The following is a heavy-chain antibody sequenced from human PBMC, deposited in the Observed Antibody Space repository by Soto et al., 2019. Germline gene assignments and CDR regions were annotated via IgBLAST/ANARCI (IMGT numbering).Heavy chain of an antibody. CDR1: GDSVSSNGAA. CDR3: TKQKGDSRTYYGMDV. D-gene: IGHD2-21*02. J-gene: IGHJ6*02. CDR2: AYYRSQWYY. Sequence: SQTLSLTCAISGDSVSSNGAAWNWIRQSPSRGLEWLGRAYYRSQWYYDSAVSVRSRITVIPDTSKNQFSLQLNSVTPEDTAVYYCTKQKGDSRTYYGMDVWGQGTTVTVSS. V-gene: IGHV6-1*01.